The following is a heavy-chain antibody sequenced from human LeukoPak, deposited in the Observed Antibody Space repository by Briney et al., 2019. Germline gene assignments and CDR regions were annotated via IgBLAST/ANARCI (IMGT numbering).Heavy chain of an antibody. D-gene: IGHD3-10*01. CDR2: IRSKAYGGTT. J-gene: IGHJ4*02. CDR1: GFTFGDYA. V-gene: IGHV3-49*03. CDR3: TTGITMVRGVIHLIDY. Sequence: PGGSLRLSCTASGFTFGDYAMSWFRQAPGKGLEWVGFIRSKAYGGTTEYAASVKGRFTISRDDSKSIAYLQMNSLKTEDTAVYYCTTGITMVRGVIHLIDYWGQGTLVTVSS.